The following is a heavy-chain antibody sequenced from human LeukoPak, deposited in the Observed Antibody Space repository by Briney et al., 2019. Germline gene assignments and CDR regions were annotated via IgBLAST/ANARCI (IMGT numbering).Heavy chain of an antibody. D-gene: IGHD4-17*01. J-gene: IGHJ5*02. V-gene: IGHV1-8*01. CDR1: GYTFTSYD. CDR3: ARQGWTTVTTSWFDP. Sequence: PRASVKVSCKASGYTFTSYDINWVRQASGQGFEWMGWMNPNSGNTGYAQKFQGRVTMTRNTSINTAYMELSSLRSEDTAIYYCARQGWTTVTTSWFDPWGQGTLVTVSS. CDR2: MNPNSGNT.